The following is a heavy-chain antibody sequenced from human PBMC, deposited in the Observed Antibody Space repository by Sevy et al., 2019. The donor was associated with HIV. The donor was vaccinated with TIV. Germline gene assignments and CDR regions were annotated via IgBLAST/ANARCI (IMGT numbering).Heavy chain of an antibody. CDR3: ARDLRNYYDSNGFDY. CDR2: IIPIFGTA. CDR1: GGTFSSYA. J-gene: IGHJ4*02. Sequence: ASVKVSCKASGGTFSSYAISWVRQAPGQGLEWMGGIIPIFGTANYAQMFQGRVTITADESTSTAYMELSSLRSEDTAVYYCARDLRNYYDSNGFDYWGQGTLVTVSS. V-gene: IGHV1-69*13. D-gene: IGHD3-22*01.